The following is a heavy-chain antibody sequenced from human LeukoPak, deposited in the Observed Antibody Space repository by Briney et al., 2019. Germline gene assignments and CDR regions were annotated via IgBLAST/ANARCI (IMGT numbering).Heavy chain of an antibody. CDR1: GGSISSYY. Sequence: SETLSLTCTVSGGSISSYYWSWIRQPPGKGLEWIGEINHSGRTNYNPSLKSRVTISVDTSKNQFSLKLSSVTAADTAVYYCARHSHFGSGSYYNPLYYYYYMDVWGKGTTVTISS. J-gene: IGHJ6*03. CDR2: INHSGRT. D-gene: IGHD3-10*01. V-gene: IGHV4-34*01. CDR3: ARHSHFGSGSYYNPLYYYYYMDV.